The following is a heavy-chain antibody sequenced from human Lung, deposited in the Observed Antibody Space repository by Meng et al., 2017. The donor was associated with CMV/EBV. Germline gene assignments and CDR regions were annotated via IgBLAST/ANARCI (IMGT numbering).Heavy chain of an antibody. CDR1: GFTFSSYS. J-gene: IGHJ6*02. CDR3: ARDVSPRSSAYFAIYYFYALDV. Sequence: GESLKISCAASGFTFSSYSMNWVRQAPGKGLEWVSSISSSGTYIYYADSVKGRFTISRDNAQNSLYLQMNSLRAEDRAVYYCARDVSPRSSAYFAIYYFYALDVWGQGTTVTVSS. V-gene: IGHV3-21*01. D-gene: IGHD2-21*01. CDR2: ISSSGTYI.